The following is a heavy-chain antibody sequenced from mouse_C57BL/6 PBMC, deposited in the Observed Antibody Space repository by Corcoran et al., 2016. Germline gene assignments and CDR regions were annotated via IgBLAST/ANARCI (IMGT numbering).Heavy chain of an antibody. CDR2: IYPGDGDT. V-gene: IGHV1-80*01. D-gene: IGHD4-1*01. CDR1: GYAFSSYW. CDR3: ARSGFNWDWYFDV. Sequence: QVQLQQSGAELVKPGASVKISCKASGYAFSSYWMNWVKQRPGKGLEWIGQIYPGDGDTNYNGKFKGKATLTADKSSSTAYMQLSSLTSEDSAVYFCARSGFNWDWYFDVWGTGTTVTVSS. J-gene: IGHJ1*03.